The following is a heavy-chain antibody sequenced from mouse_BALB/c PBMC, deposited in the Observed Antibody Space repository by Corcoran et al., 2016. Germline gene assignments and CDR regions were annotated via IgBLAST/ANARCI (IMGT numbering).Heavy chain of an antibody. CDR2: IHPSGSET. V-gene: IGHV1-61*01. Sequence: QVQLQQPGAEVVRPGASVKLSCKASGYSFTSYWMNWVKQSPGPRLEWIGMIHPSGSETRLNQKFKDKATLTVDKSSSTAYMQLSSPTSEDSAVFYCARWGYDGYYFFFDYWGQGTTLTVSS. CDR3: ARWGYDGYYFFFDY. J-gene: IGHJ2*01. D-gene: IGHD2-3*01. CDR1: GYSFTSYW.